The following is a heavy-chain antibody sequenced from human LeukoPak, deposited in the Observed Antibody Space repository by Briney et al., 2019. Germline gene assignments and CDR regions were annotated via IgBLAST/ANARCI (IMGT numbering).Heavy chain of an antibody. Sequence: GGSLRLSCAASGFTFSSYAMHWVRQAPGKGLEWVAVISYDGSNKYYADSVKGRFTISRQNSKNTLYLQMNSLRAEDTAVYYCARDRLNAFDYWGQGTLVTVSS. CDR3: ARDRLNAFDY. V-gene: IGHV3-30*04. CDR1: GFTFSSYA. J-gene: IGHJ4*02. D-gene: IGHD3-22*01. CDR2: ISYDGSNK.